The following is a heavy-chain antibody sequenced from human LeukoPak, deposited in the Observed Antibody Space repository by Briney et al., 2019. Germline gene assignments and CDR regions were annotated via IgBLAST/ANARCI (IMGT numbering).Heavy chain of an antibody. J-gene: IGHJ4*02. Sequence: PGGSLRLSCAASGFTFSSYGMHWVRQAPGKGLEWVAVIWYDGSNKYYADSVKGRFTISRDNSKNTLYLQMNSLRAEDTAVYYCARVSPTYYYDSSGYYGDYAFDYWGQGTPVTVSS. V-gene: IGHV3-33*01. CDR2: IWYDGSNK. D-gene: IGHD3-22*01. CDR1: GFTFSSYG. CDR3: ARVSPTYYYDSSGYYGDYAFDY.